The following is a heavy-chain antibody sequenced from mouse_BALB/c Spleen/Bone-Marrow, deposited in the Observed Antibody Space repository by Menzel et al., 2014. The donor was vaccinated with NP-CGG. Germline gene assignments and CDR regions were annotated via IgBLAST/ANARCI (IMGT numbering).Heavy chain of an antibody. CDR3: ARDKGRVFFDY. J-gene: IGHJ2*01. CDR2: IRNKANGYTT. CDR1: GFTFTDYY. V-gene: IGHV7-3*02. Sequence: EVKLVESGGGLVQPGGSLRLSCATSGFTFTDYYMNWVRHPPGKALEWLGFIRNKANGYTTEYSASVKSRFTISRDNSQNILYLQMNTLRVDDSATYYCARDKGRVFFDYWGQGTTLTVSS.